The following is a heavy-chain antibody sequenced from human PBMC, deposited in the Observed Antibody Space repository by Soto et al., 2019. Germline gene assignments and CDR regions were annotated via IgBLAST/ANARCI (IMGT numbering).Heavy chain of an antibody. J-gene: IGHJ4*02. CDR1: GGTFSSYA. CDR2: IIPIFGTA. CDR3: ARVGRGTGYFDY. V-gene: IGHV1-69*01. Sequence: QVQLVQSGAEVKKPGSSVKVSCKASGGTFSSYAISWVRQAPGQGLEWMGGIIPIFGTANYAQKFQGRVTITADESTSTAYMELSSLRSEXXXXYYCARVGRGTGYFDYWGQGTLVTVXS. D-gene: IGHD3-16*01.